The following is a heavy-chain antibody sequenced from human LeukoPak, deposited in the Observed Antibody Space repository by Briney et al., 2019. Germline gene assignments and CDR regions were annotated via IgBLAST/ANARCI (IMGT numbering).Heavy chain of an antibody. D-gene: IGHD3-22*01. CDR2: ISGSGGST. Sequence: GGSLRLSCAASGFTFSSYVMSWVRQAPGKGLEWVSAISGSGGSTYYADSVKGRFTICRDNSKNTLYLQMNSLRAEDTAVYYCAKDRAFYYDSSGYYPDAFDIWGQGTMVTVSS. CDR1: GFTFSSYV. CDR3: AKDRAFYYDSSGYYPDAFDI. J-gene: IGHJ3*02. V-gene: IGHV3-23*01.